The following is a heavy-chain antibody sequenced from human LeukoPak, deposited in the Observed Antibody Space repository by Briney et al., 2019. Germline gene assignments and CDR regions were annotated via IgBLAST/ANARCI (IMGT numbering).Heavy chain of an antibody. J-gene: IGHJ3*02. CDR1: GGSISSGSYY. D-gene: IGHD5-12*01. Sequence: SETLSLTCTASGGSISSGSYYWSWIRQPAGKGLEWIGRIYTSGSTNYNPSLKSRVTISVDTSKNQFSLKLSSVTAADTAVYYCARWGVDIVATIRLGYAFDIWGQGTMVTVSS. CDR2: IYTSGST. CDR3: ARWGVDIVATIRLGYAFDI. V-gene: IGHV4-61*02.